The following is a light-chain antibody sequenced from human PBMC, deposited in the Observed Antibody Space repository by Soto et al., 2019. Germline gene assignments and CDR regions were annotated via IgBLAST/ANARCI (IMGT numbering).Light chain of an antibody. V-gene: IGKV3-20*01. J-gene: IGKJ1*01. Sequence: EVVMTQSPATLSVSPGAGAPLSCRASQSVTSNYLAWYQQKPGKAPRLLIHGISNRATGVPDRFSGSRSGTDFTLTISRLEPEDFAVYSCQQYGSSPRTFGQGTKVDIK. CDR1: QSVTSNY. CDR3: QQYGSSPRT. CDR2: GIS.